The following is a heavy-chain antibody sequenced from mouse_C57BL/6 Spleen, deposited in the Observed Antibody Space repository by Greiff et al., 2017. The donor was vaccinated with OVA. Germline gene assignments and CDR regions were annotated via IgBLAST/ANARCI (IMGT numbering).Heavy chain of an antibody. Sequence: EVQVVESGGGLVKPGGSLKLSCAASGFTFSDYGMHWVRQAPEKGLEWVAYISSGSSTIYYADTVKGRFTISRDNAKNTLFLQMTRLRSEDTAMYYCARRDDYDYAMDYWGQGTSVTVSS. V-gene: IGHV5-17*01. CDR2: ISSGSSTI. J-gene: IGHJ4*01. D-gene: IGHD2-4*01. CDR1: GFTFSDYG. CDR3: ARRDDYDYAMDY.